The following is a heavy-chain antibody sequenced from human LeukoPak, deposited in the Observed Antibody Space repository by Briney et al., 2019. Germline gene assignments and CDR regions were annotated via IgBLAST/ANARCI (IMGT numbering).Heavy chain of an antibody. CDR3: ARGRRCSSTSCYAKVYWFDP. CDR1: GGSISSGDYY. Sequence: PSETLSLTCTVSGGSISSGDYYWSWIRQPPGKGPEWIGYIYYSGSTYYNPSLKSRVTISVDTSKNQFSLKLSSVTAADTAVYYCARGRRCSSTSCYAKVYWFDPWGQGTLVTVSS. D-gene: IGHD2-2*01. V-gene: IGHV4-30-4*01. J-gene: IGHJ5*02. CDR2: IYYSGST.